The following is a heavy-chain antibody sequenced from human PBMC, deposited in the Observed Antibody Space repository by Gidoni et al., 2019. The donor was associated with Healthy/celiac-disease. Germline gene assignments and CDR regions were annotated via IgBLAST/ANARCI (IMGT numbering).Heavy chain of an antibody. J-gene: IGHJ3*02. D-gene: IGHD4-17*01. V-gene: IGHV3-11*06. CDR3: ARGLPTVADAFDI. CDR1: GFTFSDYY. Sequence: QVQLVESGGGLVKPGGSLRLSCAASGFTFSDYYMSWIRQAPGKGLEWVSYISSSSSYTNYADSVKGRFTISRDNAKNSLYLQMNSLRAEDTAVYYCARGLPTVADAFDIWGQGTMVTVSS. CDR2: ISSSSSYT.